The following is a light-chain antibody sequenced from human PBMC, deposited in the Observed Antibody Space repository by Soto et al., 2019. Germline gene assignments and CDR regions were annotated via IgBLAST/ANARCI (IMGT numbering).Light chain of an antibody. V-gene: IGLV2-23*01. Sequence: QSVLTQPASVSGSPGQSITISCTGTSSDVGSYNLVSWHQQHPGKAPKVMIYEGSKRPSGVSNRFSGSKSGNTASLTISGLQAEDEADYYCCSYAGTSTYVFGTGTKVTVL. CDR1: SSDVGSYNL. CDR2: EGS. CDR3: CSYAGTSTYV. J-gene: IGLJ1*01.